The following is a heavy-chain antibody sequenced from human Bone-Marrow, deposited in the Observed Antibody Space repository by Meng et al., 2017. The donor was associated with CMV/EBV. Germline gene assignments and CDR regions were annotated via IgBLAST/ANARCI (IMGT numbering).Heavy chain of an antibody. CDR3: ARDDAEGGMDV. J-gene: IGHJ6*02. V-gene: IGHV3-11*04. CDR1: GFTFSDYY. CDR2: ISSSGSTI. Sequence: LSLTCAASGFTFSDYYMSWIRQAPGKGLEWVSYISSSGSTIYYADSVKGRFTISRDNSKNTLYLQMNSLRAEDTAVYYCARDDAEGGMDVWGQGTTVTVSS.